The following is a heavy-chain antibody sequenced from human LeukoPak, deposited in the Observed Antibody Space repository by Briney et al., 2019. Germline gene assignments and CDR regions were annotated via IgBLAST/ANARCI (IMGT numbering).Heavy chain of an antibody. D-gene: IGHD3-10*01. Sequence: SQTLSLTCTVSGGSISSGGYYWSWIRQHPGKGLEWIGYIYYSGSTYYNPSLKSRVTISVDTSKNQFSLKLSSVTAADTAVHYCARNYYGSGSPSFDYWGQGTLVTVSS. CDR2: IYYSGST. V-gene: IGHV4-31*03. CDR1: GGSISSGGYY. CDR3: ARNYYGSGSPSFDY. J-gene: IGHJ4*02.